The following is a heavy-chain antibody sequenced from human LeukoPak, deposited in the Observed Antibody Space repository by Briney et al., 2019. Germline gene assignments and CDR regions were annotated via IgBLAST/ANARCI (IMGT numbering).Heavy chain of an antibody. J-gene: IGHJ6*02. CDR2: ISGSGGST. Sequence: GGSLRLSCAASGFTFSSYAMSWVRQAPGKGLEWVSAISGSGGSTYYADSVKGRFTISRDNSKNTLYLQMNRLRAEDTAVYYCAKDDVYYYYYGMDVWGQGTTVTVSS. CDR3: AKDDVYYYYYGMDV. CDR1: GFTFSSYA. V-gene: IGHV3-23*01.